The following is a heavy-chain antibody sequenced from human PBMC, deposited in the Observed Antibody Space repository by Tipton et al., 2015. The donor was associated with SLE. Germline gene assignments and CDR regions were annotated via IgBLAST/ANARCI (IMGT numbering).Heavy chain of an antibody. Sequence: TLSLTCAVSGYSISSGHYWGWIRQPPGKGLEWIGSISHSGNTYYNPSLKSRVSMSIDTSKNQVFLRLRSVTAADTAVYYCARHDYDDNGYYMHYFDYWGQGTLVTVSS. CDR3: ARHDYDDNGYYMHYFDY. CDR1: GYSISSGHY. D-gene: IGHD3-22*01. J-gene: IGHJ4*02. CDR2: ISHSGNT. V-gene: IGHV4-38-2*01.